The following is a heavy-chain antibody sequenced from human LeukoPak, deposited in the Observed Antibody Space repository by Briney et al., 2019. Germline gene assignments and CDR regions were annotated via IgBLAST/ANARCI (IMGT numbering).Heavy chain of an antibody. D-gene: IGHD3-16*01. CDR3: ARESRLTGAMNWFDP. J-gene: IGHJ5*02. Sequence: ASVKVSCKASGYTFTSYGISWLRQAPGQGLEWMGWISAYNGNTNYAQKFQGRVTITADKSTSTAYMELSSLRSEDTAVYYCARESRLTGAMNWFDPWGQGTLVTVSS. V-gene: IGHV1-18*01. CDR2: ISAYNGNT. CDR1: GYTFTSYG.